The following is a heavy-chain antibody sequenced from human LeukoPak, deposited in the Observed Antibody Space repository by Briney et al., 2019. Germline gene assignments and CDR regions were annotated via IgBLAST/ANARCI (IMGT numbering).Heavy chain of an antibody. CDR1: GGSISSTSYF. Sequence: SETLSLTCTVSGGSISSTSYFWAWIRQPPGKGLEWIGSIYYSGSTYYHPSLKSRVTISVDTSKNQFSLKLSSVTAADTAVYYCASTYYYDSGSDLGGSPWGQGTLVTVSS. D-gene: IGHD3-10*01. CDR3: ASTYYYDSGSDLGGSP. CDR2: IYYSGST. V-gene: IGHV4-39*01. J-gene: IGHJ4*02.